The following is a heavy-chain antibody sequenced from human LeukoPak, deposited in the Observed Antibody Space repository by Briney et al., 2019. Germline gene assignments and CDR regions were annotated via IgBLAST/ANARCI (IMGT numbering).Heavy chain of an antibody. Sequence: GGFLRLSCAASGFSFTNYGMHWVRQAPGKGLQWVADILYDGSNKYYADSVTGRFSISRDNSKNTLYLQMNSLRAEDTAVYYCAKDWGFQFASGSYCEYWGRGTLVTVS. CDR2: ILYDGSNK. CDR1: GFSFTNYG. V-gene: IGHV3-30*18. J-gene: IGHJ4*02. CDR3: AKDWGFQFASGSYCEY. D-gene: IGHD3-10*01.